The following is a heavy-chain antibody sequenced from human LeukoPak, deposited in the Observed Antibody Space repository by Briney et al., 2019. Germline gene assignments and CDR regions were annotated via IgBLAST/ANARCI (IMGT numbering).Heavy chain of an antibody. V-gene: IGHV4-39*01. CDR2: IYYSGST. CDR1: GGSISSGSYY. D-gene: IGHD2-15*01. Sequence: PSETLSLTCTVSGGSISSGSYYWGWIRQPPGKGLEWIGSIYYSGSTYYNPSPKSRVTISVDTSKNQFSLKLSSVTAAGTAVYYCASGGYCSGGSCFGTSEQFDYWGQGTLVTVSS. CDR3: ASGGYCSGGSCFGTSEQFDY. J-gene: IGHJ4*02.